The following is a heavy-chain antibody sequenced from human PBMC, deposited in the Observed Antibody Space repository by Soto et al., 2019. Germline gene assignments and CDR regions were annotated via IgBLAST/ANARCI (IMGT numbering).Heavy chain of an antibody. CDR1: GFTFSSYG. CDR2: ISYDGSNK. Sequence: ESGGGVVQPGRSLRLSCAASGFTFSSYGMHWVRQAPGKGLEWVAVISYDGSNKYYADSVKGRFTISRDNSKNTLYLQMNSLRAEDTAVYYCAKDPEYYGGNDYGMDAWGQGTTVTVPS. V-gene: IGHV3-30*18. CDR3: AKDPEYYGGNDYGMDA. J-gene: IGHJ6*02. D-gene: IGHD4-17*01.